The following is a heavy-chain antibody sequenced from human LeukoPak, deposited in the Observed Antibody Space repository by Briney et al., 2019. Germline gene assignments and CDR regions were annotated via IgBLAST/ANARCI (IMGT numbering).Heavy chain of an antibody. CDR1: GFTFSSYS. V-gene: IGHV3-21*01. CDR2: ISSSSSYI. CDR3: ARDLYGDYVRVDY. Sequence: GRSLRLSCAASGFTFSSYSMNWVRQAPGKGLEWVSSISSSSSYIYYADSVKGRFTISRDNAKNSLYLQMNSLRAEDTAVYYCARDLYGDYVRVDYWGQGTLVTVSS. D-gene: IGHD4-17*01. J-gene: IGHJ4*02.